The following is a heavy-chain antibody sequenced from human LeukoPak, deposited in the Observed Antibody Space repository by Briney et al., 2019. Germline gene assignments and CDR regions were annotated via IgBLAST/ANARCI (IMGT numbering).Heavy chain of an antibody. D-gene: IGHD3-10*01. CDR2: IRSKAYGGTT. V-gene: IGHV3-49*04. CDR3: TRDYYGSGSYYVGEDLFDY. CDR1: GFTFGDYA. J-gene: IGHJ4*02. Sequence: GGSLRLSCTASGFTFGDYAMSWVHQAPGKGLEWVGFIRSKAYGGTTEYAASVKGRFTISRDDSKSIAYLQMNSLKTEDTAVYYCTRDYYGSGSYYVGEDLFDYWGQGTLVTVSS.